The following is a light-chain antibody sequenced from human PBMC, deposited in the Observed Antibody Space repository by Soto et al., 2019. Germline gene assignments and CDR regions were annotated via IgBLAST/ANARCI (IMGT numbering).Light chain of an antibody. CDR2: DAS. CDR1: QSVSSNF. CDR3: QFYGDPPKT. Sequence: EIVLTQSPGTLSLSPGERGTLSCRASQSVSSNFLAWYQQKPGQAPRLLIFDASTRATGIPDRFTGRGSGTDFTLTISRXEPEDFAVYYCQFYGDPPKTFGQGTKVDIK. V-gene: IGKV3-20*01. J-gene: IGKJ1*01.